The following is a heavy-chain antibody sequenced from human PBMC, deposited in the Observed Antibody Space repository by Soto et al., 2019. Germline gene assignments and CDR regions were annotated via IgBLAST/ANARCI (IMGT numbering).Heavy chain of an antibody. V-gene: IGHV1-8*02. J-gene: IGHJ4*01. CDR2: INPDNGNT. CDR3: ARGQYSSSSFPDY. Sequence: ASVKVSCKASGYTFTSYAMHWVRQAPGQGLEWMGWINPDNGNTGYAQKFQGRVTMTRNTSISTAYMELSSLRSEDTAVYYCARGQYSSSSFPDYWGHGTLVTVSS. D-gene: IGHD6-6*01. CDR1: GYTFTSYA.